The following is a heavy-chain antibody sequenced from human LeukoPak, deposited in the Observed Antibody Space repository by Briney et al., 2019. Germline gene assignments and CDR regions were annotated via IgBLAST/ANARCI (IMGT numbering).Heavy chain of an antibody. CDR2: ISAYNGNT. Sequence: ASVKVSCKASGYTFTSYAISWVRQAPGQGPEWMGWISAYNGNTNYAQKLQGRVTMTTDTSTSTAYMELRSLRSDDTAVYYCARDRGVVPAAMSGSAFDPWGQGTLVTVSS. J-gene: IGHJ5*02. D-gene: IGHD2-2*01. CDR1: GYTFTSYA. CDR3: ARDRGVVPAAMSGSAFDP. V-gene: IGHV1-18*01.